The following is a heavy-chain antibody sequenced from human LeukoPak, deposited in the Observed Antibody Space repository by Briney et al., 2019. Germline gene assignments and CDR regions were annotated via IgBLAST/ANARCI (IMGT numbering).Heavy chain of an antibody. Sequence: PGGSLRLSCAVSGITLSNYGMSWVRQAPGKGLEWVAGISGSGGRTNYADYVKGRFTISRDNPKNTLYLQMNSLRVEDTAVYFCAKRGVVIRVILVGFHKEAYYFDSWGQGALVTVSS. D-gene: IGHD3-22*01. J-gene: IGHJ4*02. V-gene: IGHV3-23*01. CDR2: ISGSGGRT. CDR1: GITLSNYG. CDR3: AKRGVVIRVILVGFHKEAYYFDS.